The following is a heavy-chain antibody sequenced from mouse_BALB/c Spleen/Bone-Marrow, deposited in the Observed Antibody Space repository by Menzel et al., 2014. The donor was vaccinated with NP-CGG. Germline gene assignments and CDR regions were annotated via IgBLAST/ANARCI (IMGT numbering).Heavy chain of an antibody. V-gene: IGHV6-6*02. Sequence: EVQLQQSGGGLVQPGGSMKLSCVASGFTFSNYWMNWVRQSPEKGLDWVAEIRLKSNNYATHYAESVKGRFTISRDDSKSSVYLQMNNVRAEDTGSYYCTPGFAYWGQGTLATI. CDR1: GFTFSNYW. J-gene: IGHJ3*01. CDR2: IRLKSNNYAT. CDR3: TPGFAY.